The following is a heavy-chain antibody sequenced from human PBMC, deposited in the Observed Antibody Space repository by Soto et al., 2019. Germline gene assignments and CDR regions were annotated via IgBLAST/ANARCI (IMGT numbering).Heavy chain of an antibody. D-gene: IGHD4-4*01. Sequence: SETLSLTCTVSGGSISSGGYYWSWIRQHPGKGLEWIGYIYYSGSTYYNPSLKSRVTISVDTSKNQFSLKLSSVTAADTAVYYCARVLKGNYSNPYYYYYGMDVWGQGTTVTV. CDR2: IYYSGST. CDR1: GGSISSGGYY. V-gene: IGHV4-31*03. J-gene: IGHJ6*02. CDR3: ARVLKGNYSNPYYYYYGMDV.